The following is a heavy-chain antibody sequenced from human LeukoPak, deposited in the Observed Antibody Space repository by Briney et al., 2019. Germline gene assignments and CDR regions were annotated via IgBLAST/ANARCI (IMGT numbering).Heavy chain of an antibody. V-gene: IGHV4-59*01. D-gene: IGHD6-19*01. CDR1: GGSISSYY. CDR3: VRSIAVAGTDCWFDP. J-gene: IGHJ5*02. Sequence: SETLSLTCTVSGGSISSYYWSWIRQPPGKGLEWIGYIYYSGSTNYNPSLRSRVTISVDTSKNQFSLKLSSVTAADTAVYYCVRSIAVAGTDCWFDPWGQGTLVTVSS. CDR2: IYYSGST.